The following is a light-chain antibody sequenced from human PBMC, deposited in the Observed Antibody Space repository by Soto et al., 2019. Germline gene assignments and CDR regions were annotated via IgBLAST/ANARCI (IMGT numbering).Light chain of an antibody. CDR2: TVS. CDR3: QQGKTFPFT. V-gene: IGKV1-12*01. J-gene: IGKJ3*01. CDR1: HGVSGW. Sequence: IQMTQSPSSVSASVGDTVTLSCQTSHGVSGWLAWYQQKPGKAPTLLIYTVSNLQSGVPSRFSGSGSVTDFSLTITNLQPEDFATYFCQQGKTFPFTFGPGTKV.